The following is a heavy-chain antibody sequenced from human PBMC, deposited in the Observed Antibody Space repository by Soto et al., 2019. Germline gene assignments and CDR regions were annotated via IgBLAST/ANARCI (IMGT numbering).Heavy chain of an antibody. CDR3: ARVGSAGYPGPFDY. J-gene: IGHJ4*02. V-gene: IGHV3-20*04. CDR2: INWNGGST. CDR1: GFTFDDYG. Sequence: EVQLVESGGGVVRPGGSLRLSCAASGFTFDDYGMSWVRQAPEKGLEWVSGINWNGGSTGYADSVKGRLTISRDNTKNSLYLQLNSLRAEDTALYYCARVGSAGYPGPFDYWGQGTLVTASS. D-gene: IGHD2-2*03.